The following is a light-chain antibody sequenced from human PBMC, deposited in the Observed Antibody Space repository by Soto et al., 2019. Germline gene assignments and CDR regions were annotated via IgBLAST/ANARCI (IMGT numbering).Light chain of an antibody. CDR2: GAS. CDR1: QSVSNSY. J-gene: IGKJ1*01. V-gene: IGKV3-20*01. CDR3: QQYGSSPRT. Sequence: EIVLTQSPGTLSLSPGERATLSCRASQSVSNSYLAWYQQKPGQAPTLFIYGASTRATGIPDRFSGSGSGTDFTLNISRLEPEDFAVYYCQQYGSSPRTFGPGTKVELK.